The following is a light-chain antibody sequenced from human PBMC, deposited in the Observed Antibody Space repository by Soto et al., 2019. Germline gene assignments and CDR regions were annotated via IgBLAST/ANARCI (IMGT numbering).Light chain of an antibody. CDR1: NIGSKN. Sequence: YELTQPLSVSVALGQTARITCGGNNIGSKNVHWYQQKPGQAPVLVIYRDSNRPSGIPERFSGSNSGNTATLTISRAQAGDEADYYCQVWDSSTGVFGTGTKLTVL. CDR3: QVWDSSTGV. V-gene: IGLV3-9*01. J-gene: IGLJ1*01. CDR2: RDS.